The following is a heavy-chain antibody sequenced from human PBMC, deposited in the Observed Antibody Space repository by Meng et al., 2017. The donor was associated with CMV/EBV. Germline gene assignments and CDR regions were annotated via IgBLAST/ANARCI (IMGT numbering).Heavy chain of an antibody. CDR2: IDWDDDK. Sequence: SGPTLVKPTQTLTPTCTFSGFSLSTSGMRVIWIRQPPGKALEWLARIDWDDDKFYSTSLKTRLTISKDTSKNQVVLTMTNMDPVDTATYYCARAHTDYYYGMDVWGQGTTVTVSS. CDR1: GFSLSTSGMR. J-gene: IGHJ6*02. V-gene: IGHV2-70D*14. CDR3: ARAHTDYYYGMDV. D-gene: IGHD4-17*01.